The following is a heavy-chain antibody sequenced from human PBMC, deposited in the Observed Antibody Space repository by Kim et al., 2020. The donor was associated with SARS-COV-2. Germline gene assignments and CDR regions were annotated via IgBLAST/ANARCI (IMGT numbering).Heavy chain of an antibody. V-gene: IGHV4-61*01. J-gene: IGHJ5*02. CDR2: IYYSGST. D-gene: IGHD3-10*01. CDR3: AREVWAEGSVTFDP. Sequence: SETLSLTCTVSGGSVSSGSYYWSWIRQPPGKGLEWIGYIYYSGSTNYNPSLKSRVTISVDTSKNQFSLKLSSVTAADTAVYYCAREVWAEGSVTFDPWGQGTLVTVSS. CDR1: GGSVSSGSYY.